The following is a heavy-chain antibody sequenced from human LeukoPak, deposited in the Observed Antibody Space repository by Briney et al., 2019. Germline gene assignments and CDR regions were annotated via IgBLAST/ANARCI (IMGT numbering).Heavy chain of an antibody. J-gene: IGHJ4*02. D-gene: IGHD3-9*01. CDR3: AIQFRHFDYLGGRVS. Sequence: GGSLRLSCAASGFTFSSYSMNWVRQAPGKGLEWVSSISSSSSYIYYADSVKGRFTISRDNAKNSLYLQMNSLRAEDTAVYYCAIQFRHFDYLGGRVSWGQGTLITVSS. CDR2: ISSSSSYI. V-gene: IGHV3-21*01. CDR1: GFTFSSYS.